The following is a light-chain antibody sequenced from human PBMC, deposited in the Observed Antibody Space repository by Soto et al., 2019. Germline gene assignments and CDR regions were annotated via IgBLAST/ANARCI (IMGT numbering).Light chain of an antibody. V-gene: IGKV1-9*01. Sequence: DIQLTQSPSFLSASVGDRVTITCRASQGISSYLAWYQQKPGKAPNLLIYAASTLQSGVPSRFSGSGSGTEFTLTSSSLQPEDFATYYCQQLNSYPPITFGPGTKVDIK. J-gene: IGKJ3*01. CDR3: QQLNSYPPIT. CDR2: AAS. CDR1: QGISSY.